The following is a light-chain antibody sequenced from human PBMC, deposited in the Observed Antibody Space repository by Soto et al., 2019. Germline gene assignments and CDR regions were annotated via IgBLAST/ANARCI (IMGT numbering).Light chain of an antibody. J-gene: IGLJ1*01. V-gene: IGLV2-14*01. Sequence: QSALTQPASVSGSPGQSITISCTGISSDSGAYKSVSWYGRRPGKAPKLMIYEVNNRPSGVSNRFSASKSGNTASLTISGLQAQDEADYYCSSRTTSNPYVFGTGPKFTVL. CDR1: SSDSGAYKS. CDR2: EVN. CDR3: SSRTTSNPYV.